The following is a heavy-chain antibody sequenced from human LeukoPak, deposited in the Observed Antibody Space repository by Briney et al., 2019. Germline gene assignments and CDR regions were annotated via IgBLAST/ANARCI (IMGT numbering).Heavy chain of an antibody. D-gene: IGHD2-2*01. V-gene: IGHV4-59*01. CDR3: ARETETAAAWFDP. CDR2: IYYSGST. Sequence: PSETLSLTCTVSGGSISSYYWSWIRQPPGKGLEWIGYIYYSGSTSYNPSLKSRVTISVDTSKNQFSLKLSSVTAADTAVYYCARETETAAAWFDPWGQGTLVTVSS. CDR1: GGSISSYY. J-gene: IGHJ5*02.